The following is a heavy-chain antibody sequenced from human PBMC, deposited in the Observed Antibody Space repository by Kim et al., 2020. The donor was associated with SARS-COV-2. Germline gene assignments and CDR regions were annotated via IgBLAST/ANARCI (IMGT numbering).Heavy chain of an antibody. CDR3: EIEYILTGYWRSSFDI. CDR2: IYYSGST. V-gene: IGHV4-31*03. J-gene: IGHJ3*02. CDR1: GGSISSGGYY. Sequence: SETLSLTCTVSGGSISSGGYYWSWIRQHPGKGLEWLGYIYYSGSTYYNPSLKSRVTISVDTSKNQFSLKLSSVTDADTSVYYCEIEYILTGYWRSSFDIWGQGTMLTVSS. D-gene: IGHD3-9*01.